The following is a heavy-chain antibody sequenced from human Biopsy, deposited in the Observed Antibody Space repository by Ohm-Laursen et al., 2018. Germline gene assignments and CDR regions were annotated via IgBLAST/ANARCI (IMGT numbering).Heavy chain of an antibody. CDR2: ISGSGGTT. CDR3: AKINPSSIYYNYGMDV. CDR1: GFTFSSYA. Sequence: SLRLSCSASGFTFSSYAMSWVRQAPGKGLEWVSGISGSGGTTDYADSVKDRFTISRDNPRNTVYLQMNSLRVEDTAVYYCAKINPSSIYYNYGMDVWGQGTTVTVSS. J-gene: IGHJ6*02. V-gene: IGHV3-23*01.